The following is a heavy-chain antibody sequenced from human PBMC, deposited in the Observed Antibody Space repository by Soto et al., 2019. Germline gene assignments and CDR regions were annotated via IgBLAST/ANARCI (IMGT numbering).Heavy chain of an antibody. Sequence: EVQLLESGGGLVQPGGSLRLSCAASGITFSNYAMSWVRQAPGKGLEWVSVISGRGDSTFYAGSVKGRFTISRDNSKNTVHLQMNNLGAEDTALYYCATRNYYDTTGYYYLYYFDFWGQGTLVTVSS. CDR3: ATRNYYDTTGYYYLYYFDF. V-gene: IGHV3-23*01. CDR1: GITFSNYA. J-gene: IGHJ4*02. D-gene: IGHD3-22*01. CDR2: ISGRGDST.